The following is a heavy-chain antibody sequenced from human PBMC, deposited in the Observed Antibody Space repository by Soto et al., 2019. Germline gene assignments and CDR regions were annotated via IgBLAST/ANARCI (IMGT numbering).Heavy chain of an antibody. Sequence: PGGSLRLSCAASGFTFSNAWMNWVRQAPGKGLEWVGRIKSKTDGGTTDYAAPVKGRFTISRDDSKNTLYLQMNSLKTEDTAVYYCTTDPYGDYYYYGMDVWGQGTTVTVSS. V-gene: IGHV3-15*07. D-gene: IGHD4-17*01. CDR3: TTDPYGDYYYYGMDV. J-gene: IGHJ6*02. CDR2: IKSKTDGGTT. CDR1: GFTFSNAW.